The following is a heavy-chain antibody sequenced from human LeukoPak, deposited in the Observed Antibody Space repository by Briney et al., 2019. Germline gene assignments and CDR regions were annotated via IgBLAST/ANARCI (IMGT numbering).Heavy chain of an antibody. CDR3: ARDRDGLKSYRLGRHGMDV. J-gene: IGHJ6*02. V-gene: IGHV3-30*03. CDR1: GFTFESYG. CDR2: TSYDGITK. Sequence: PGRSLRLSCEASGFTFESYGMQWVRQAPGKGLEWVAVTSYDGITKNYAESVKGRFTVSRDNLKNTLYLQMNSLRTEDTARYFCARDRDGLKSYRLGRHGMDVWGQGTTVTVSS. D-gene: IGHD3-16*02.